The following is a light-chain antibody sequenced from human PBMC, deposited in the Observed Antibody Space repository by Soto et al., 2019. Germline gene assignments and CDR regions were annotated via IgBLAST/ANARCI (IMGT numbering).Light chain of an antibody. Sequence: EIVMTQSPATLSVSPGERATLSCRTSQSIGSNLGWYQQKPGQAPRLLIYAASTRATSIPARFSGSGSGTEFTLTISSLQSEDSAVYYCQQYNNWSLITFGQGTRLEIK. CDR2: AAS. J-gene: IGKJ5*01. CDR1: QSIGSN. CDR3: QQYNNWSLIT. V-gene: IGKV3-15*01.